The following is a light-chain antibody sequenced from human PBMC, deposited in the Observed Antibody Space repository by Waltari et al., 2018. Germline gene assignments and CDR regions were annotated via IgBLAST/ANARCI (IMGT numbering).Light chain of an antibody. J-gene: IGKJ3*01. Sequence: EIVLTQSPGTLSLSPGERATLSCRASQSVSSSYLAWYQQKPGQAPRLLIYGASSRATGIPDRFSGSGSETDFTLTINRLEPEDFAMYYCQQYDSSSGTFGPGTKVDIK. CDR2: GAS. CDR1: QSVSSSY. V-gene: IGKV3-20*01. CDR3: QQYDSSSGT.